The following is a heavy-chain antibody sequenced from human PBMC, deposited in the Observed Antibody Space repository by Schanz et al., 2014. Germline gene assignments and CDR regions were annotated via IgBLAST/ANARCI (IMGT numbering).Heavy chain of an antibody. CDR2: ISSSSTT. Sequence: VQLVESGGGVVQPGRSLRLSCAASGFTFSDSWMHWVRQAPGRGLEWLSYISSSSTTIYADSVKGRFTISRDNAKNSLYLQMNSLRDEDTAVYYCARDRGGWYEMDCWGQGTLVTVSS. J-gene: IGHJ4*02. V-gene: IGHV3-48*02. D-gene: IGHD6-19*01. CDR3: ARDRGGWYEMDC. CDR1: GFTFSDSW.